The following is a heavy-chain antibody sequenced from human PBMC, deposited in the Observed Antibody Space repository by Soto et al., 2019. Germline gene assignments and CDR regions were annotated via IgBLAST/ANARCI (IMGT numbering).Heavy chain of an antibody. D-gene: IGHD3-22*01. Sequence: QVQLVQSGAEVKKPGSSVKVSCKASGGTFSSYTISWVRQAPGQGLEWMGRIIPILGIANYAQKFQGRVTNTADKSTSTAYMELSSLRSEDTAVYYCVRHRTGGYQEPFDYWGQGTLVTVSS. CDR3: VRHRTGGYQEPFDY. CDR2: IIPILGIA. CDR1: GGTFSSYT. J-gene: IGHJ4*02. V-gene: IGHV1-69*02.